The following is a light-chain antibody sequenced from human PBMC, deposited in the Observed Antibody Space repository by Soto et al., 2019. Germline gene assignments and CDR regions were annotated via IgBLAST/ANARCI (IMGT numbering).Light chain of an antibody. CDR3: MQALQTPLT. J-gene: IGKJ3*01. CDR1: QSLLHSNGYNY. V-gene: IGKV2-28*01. Sequence: DIVMTQSPLSLPVTPGEPASISCRSSQSLLHSNGYNYLDWYLQKPGQSPQLLIYLGSNRASGVPDRFSGSGSGTDFTLKISRVDAEDVGVYYCMQALQTPLTFGPGTKVDI. CDR2: LGS.